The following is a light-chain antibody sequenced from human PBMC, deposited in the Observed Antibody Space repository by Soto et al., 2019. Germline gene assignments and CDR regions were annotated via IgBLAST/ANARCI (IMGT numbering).Light chain of an antibody. CDR2: EVS. J-gene: IGLJ3*02. CDR3: SSFTTSDTWV. V-gene: IGLV2-14*01. Sequence: QSALTQPASVSGSPGQSITISCAGTSSAFGAYNYVSWCQQHPGKAPKLLIYEVSNRPSGVSNRFSGSKSGNTASLTISGLQAEDEADYYCSSFTTSDTWVFGGGTKVTVL. CDR1: SSAFGAYNY.